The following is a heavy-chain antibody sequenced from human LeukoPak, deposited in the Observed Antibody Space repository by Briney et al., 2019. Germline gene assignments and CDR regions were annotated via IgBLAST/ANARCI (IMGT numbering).Heavy chain of an antibody. D-gene: IGHD6-13*01. CDR2: IWYDGSNK. J-gene: IGHJ6*03. Sequence: PGRSLRLSCAASGFTFSSYRMHWVPQAPGKGLEWVAVIWYDGSNKYYADSVKGRFTISRDNSKNTLYLQMNSLRAEDTAVYYCAKDGSSYSSSSYMDVWGKGTTVTVSS. CDR3: AKDGSSYSSSSYMDV. V-gene: IGHV3-33*06. CDR1: GFTFSSYR.